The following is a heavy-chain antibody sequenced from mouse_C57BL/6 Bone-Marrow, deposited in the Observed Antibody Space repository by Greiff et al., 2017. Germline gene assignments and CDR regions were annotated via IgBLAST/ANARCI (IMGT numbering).Heavy chain of an antibody. CDR2: IRSKSSNYAT. V-gene: IGHV10-3*01. CDR1: GFTFNTYA. CDR3: VKPYYYGSPWYFDV. D-gene: IGHD1-1*01. Sequence: EVQLVESGGGLVQPKGSLKLSCAASGFTFNTYAMHWVRQAPGKGLEWVARIRSKSSNYATYYADSVKDRFTISRDDSQSMLYLQMNNLKTEDTAMYYCVKPYYYGSPWYFDVWGTGTTVTVSS. J-gene: IGHJ1*03.